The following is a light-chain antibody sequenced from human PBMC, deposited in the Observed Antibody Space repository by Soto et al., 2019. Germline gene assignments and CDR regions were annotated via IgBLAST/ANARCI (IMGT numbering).Light chain of an antibody. V-gene: IGLV2-23*02. J-gene: IGLJ1*01. CDR1: SSDVGSYNL. CDR3: CSYAGSSTYV. CDR2: EVS. Sequence: SVLTKPASVSGSPGQSITISCTGTSSDVGSYNLVSWYQQHPGKAPKLMIYEVSKRPSGVSNRFSGSKSGNTASLTISGLQAEDEADYYCCSYAGSSTYVFGTGTRSPS.